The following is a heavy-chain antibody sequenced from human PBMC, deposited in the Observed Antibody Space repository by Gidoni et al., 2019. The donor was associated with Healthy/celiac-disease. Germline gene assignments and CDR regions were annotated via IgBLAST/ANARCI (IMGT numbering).Heavy chain of an antibody. Sequence: EVQLVQSGAEVKKPGASLKISCKGSGYSFTSYWIGWLHQMPGKGLDWMGIISPGDSDTRYSPSFQGQVTISADKSISTAYLQWSSLKASDTAMYYCARQMVVGIAAAASQKYYFDYWGQGTLVTVLL. CDR2: ISPGDSDT. J-gene: IGHJ4*02. CDR1: GYSFTSYW. V-gene: IGHV5-51*07. D-gene: IGHD6-13*01. CDR3: ARQMVVGIAAAASQKYYFDY.